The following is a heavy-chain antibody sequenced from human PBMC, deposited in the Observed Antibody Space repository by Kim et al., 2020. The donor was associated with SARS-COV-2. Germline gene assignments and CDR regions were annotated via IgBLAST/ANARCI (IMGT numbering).Heavy chain of an antibody. D-gene: IGHD6-19*01. CDR2: VSTDGTTT. V-gene: IGHV3-74*01. CDR1: GFTFSTYW. CDR3: SRGQNTPDYSSGWYSGVDF. J-gene: IGHJ4*02. Sequence: GGSLRLSCAASGFTFSTYWIHWVRQAPGKGLVWVSRVSTDGTTTTYADSVKGRFTVSRDNAKNTVSLQMNSLRPEDTAIYYCSRGQNTPDYSSGWYSGVDFWGQGTLVTVSS.